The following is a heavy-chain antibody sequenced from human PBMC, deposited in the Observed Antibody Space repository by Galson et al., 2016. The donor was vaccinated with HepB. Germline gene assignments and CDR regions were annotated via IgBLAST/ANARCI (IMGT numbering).Heavy chain of an antibody. CDR1: GFTFGDYA. CDR3: SRDIAPTSYDSSGYYYFDY. V-gene: IGHV3-49*03. J-gene: IGHJ4*02. CDR2: IRCKRYAGTT. Sequence: SLRLSCATSGFTFGDYAMGWFRQAPGKGLEWVGFIRCKRYAGTTEYAASVKGRFTISRDDSESSAHLQMNSLKTGDTAVYFCSRDIAPTSYDSSGYYYFDYWGQGALVTVSS. D-gene: IGHD3-22*01.